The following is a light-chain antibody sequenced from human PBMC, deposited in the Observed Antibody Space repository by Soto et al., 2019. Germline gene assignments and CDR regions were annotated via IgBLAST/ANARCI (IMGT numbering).Light chain of an antibody. CDR1: QSVGSSY. CDR3: QQYGGSPRT. V-gene: IGKV3-20*01. Sequence: EIVLTQSPGTQSLSPGERATLSCRASQSVGSSYLAWYQQKPGQAPRLLIYSASSRATGIPDRFSGSGSGTDFTLTISRLEPEDFAVYYCQQYGGSPRTFGQGTKVDIK. CDR2: SAS. J-gene: IGKJ1*01.